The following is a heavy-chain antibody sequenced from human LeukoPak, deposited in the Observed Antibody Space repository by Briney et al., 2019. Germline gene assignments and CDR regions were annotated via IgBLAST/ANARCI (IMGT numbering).Heavy chain of an antibody. CDR1: GVSISSSSYY. D-gene: IGHD3-22*01. CDR3: ARHGWYYDSSGYKHLSYFDY. V-gene: IGHV4-39*01. Sequence: PSGTLTLTCTVSGVSISSSSYYWGWIRQSPGKGLEWIGSSSYSGSTYCKPSLKSRVTISVDTSKNQFSLKLNSVTAADTAAYYCARHGWYYDSSGYKHLSYFDYWGQGTLVTVSS. J-gene: IGHJ4*02. CDR2: SSYSGST.